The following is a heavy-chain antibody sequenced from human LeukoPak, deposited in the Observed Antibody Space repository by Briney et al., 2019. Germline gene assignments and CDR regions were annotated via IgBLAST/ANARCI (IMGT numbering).Heavy chain of an antibody. Sequence: GGSLRLSCAASGFTVSNSYMSWVRQAPGKGLEFASIIYTGVSTHYVDSVKGRFSISRDNSKNTLYLQMNSPRVEDTAVYYCVKAQLQGAFDIWGQGTMVTVSS. CDR3: VKAQLQGAFDI. CDR2: IYTGVST. D-gene: IGHD5-24*01. V-gene: IGHV3-53*01. J-gene: IGHJ3*02. CDR1: GFTVSNSY.